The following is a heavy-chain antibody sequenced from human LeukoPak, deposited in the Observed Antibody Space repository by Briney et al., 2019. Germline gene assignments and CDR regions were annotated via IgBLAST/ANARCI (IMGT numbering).Heavy chain of an antibody. D-gene: IGHD6-19*01. CDR1: GFTFSSYS. Sequence: PGGSLRLSCAASGFTFSSYSMNWVRQAPGKGLEWVSSISSSSSYIYYADSVKGRFTISRDNAKNSLYLQMNSLRAEDTAVYYCARESRISIFSGWYYYYYYMDVWGKGTTVTVSS. J-gene: IGHJ6*03. CDR2: ISSSSSYI. V-gene: IGHV3-21*01. CDR3: ARESRISIFSGWYYYYYYMDV.